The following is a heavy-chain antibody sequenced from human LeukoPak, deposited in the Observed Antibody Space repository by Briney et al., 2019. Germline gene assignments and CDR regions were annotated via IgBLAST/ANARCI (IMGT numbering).Heavy chain of an antibody. CDR1: GYTFTSYA. V-gene: IGHV7-4-1*02. D-gene: IGHD6-19*01. J-gene: IGHJ4*02. CDR2: INTNTGNP. CDR3: ARVVHGYQWLDLLPFDY. Sequence: ASVKVSCKASGYTFTSYAMNWVRQAPGQGLEWMGWINTNTGNPTYAQGFTGRFVFSLDTSVSTAYLQISSLKAEDTAVYYCARVVHGYQWLDLLPFDYWGQGTLVTVSS.